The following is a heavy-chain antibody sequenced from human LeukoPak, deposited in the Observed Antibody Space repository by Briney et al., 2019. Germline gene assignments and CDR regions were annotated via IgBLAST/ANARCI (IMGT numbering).Heavy chain of an antibody. J-gene: IGHJ3*02. CDR1: GFTFTSYH. Sequence: QTGGSLRLSCATAGFTFTSYHINWVRQAPGKGLEWVSYISDTGETIYYVDSVKGRFTISRDSAKKSVFLQMNSLRDEDTAVYYCARDNGRSTDGLDIWGQGTMVIVSS. D-gene: IGHD2-8*01. V-gene: IGHV3-48*02. CDR3: ARDNGRSTDGLDI. CDR2: ISDTGETI.